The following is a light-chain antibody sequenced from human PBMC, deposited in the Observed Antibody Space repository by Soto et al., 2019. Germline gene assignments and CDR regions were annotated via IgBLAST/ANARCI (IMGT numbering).Light chain of an antibody. Sequence: DIVMTQSPDSLPVSLGERATINCKSSQSVLYSSNNKSYLAWYQQKPGQSPKLLIYWASTRESGVPDRFSGSGSGTDFTLTISRLQAEDVAVYYCQQFYTTPLTFGGGTKVEIK. CDR2: WAS. CDR1: QSVLYSSNNKSY. CDR3: QQFYTTPLT. J-gene: IGKJ4*01. V-gene: IGKV4-1*01.